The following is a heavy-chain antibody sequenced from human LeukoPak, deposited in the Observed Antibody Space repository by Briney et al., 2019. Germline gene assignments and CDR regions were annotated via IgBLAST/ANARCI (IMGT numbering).Heavy chain of an antibody. Sequence: SETLSLTCAVYGGSFSGCYWSWIRQPPGKGLEWIGEINHSGSTNYNPSLKSRVTISVDTSKNQFSLKLSSVTAADTAVYYCARHRAYYYYYYGMDVWGQGTTVTVSS. V-gene: IGHV4-34*01. CDR3: ARHRAYYYYYYGMDV. CDR1: GGSFSGCY. J-gene: IGHJ6*02. CDR2: INHSGST.